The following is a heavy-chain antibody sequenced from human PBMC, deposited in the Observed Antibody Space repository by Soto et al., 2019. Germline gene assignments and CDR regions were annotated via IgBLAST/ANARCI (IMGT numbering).Heavy chain of an antibody. Sequence: GGSLRLSCEASGFMFNDYGMHWVRRAPGKGLDWVAVISYDGDNKYYAQSVKGRFTISRDNSKNTLFLHMDSLRREDTAVYHCVKGDLDTAVANSPDAFDFWGQGTMVTVS. V-gene: IGHV3-30*18. CDR1: GFMFNDYG. J-gene: IGHJ3*01. CDR3: VKGDLDTAVANSPDAFDF. CDR2: ISYDGDNK. D-gene: IGHD5-18*01.